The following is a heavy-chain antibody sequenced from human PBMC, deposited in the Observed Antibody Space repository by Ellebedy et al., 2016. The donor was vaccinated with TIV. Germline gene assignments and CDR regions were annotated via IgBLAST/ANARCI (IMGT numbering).Heavy chain of an antibody. CDR2: INPSGTT. CDR1: DVS. D-gene: IGHD3-9*01. CDR3: AAGRYLGY. Sequence: MPSETLSLTCTVYDVSWTCIRQPPGTGLEWIGDINPSGTTNYNPSLKSRITLSVDTSKNQFSLTLNSVTAADTAIYNWAAGRYLGYWGQGTLVTVSS. J-gene: IGHJ4*02. V-gene: IGHV4-34*01.